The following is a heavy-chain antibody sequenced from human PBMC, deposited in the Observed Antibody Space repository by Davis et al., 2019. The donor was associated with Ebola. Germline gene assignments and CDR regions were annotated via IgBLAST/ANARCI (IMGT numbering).Heavy chain of an antibody. CDR2: INPNSGGT. CDR1: GYTFTGYY. D-gene: IGHD3-22*01. V-gene: IGHV1-2*06. J-gene: IGHJ6*02. CDR3: ARGGITMIVVHRDYYYGMDV. Sequence: AASVKVSCKASGYTFTGYYMHWVRQAPGQGLEWMGRINPNSGGTNYAQKFQGRVTMTRDTSISTAYMELSRLRSDDTAVYFCARGGITMIVVHRDYYYGMDVWGQGTTVTVSS.